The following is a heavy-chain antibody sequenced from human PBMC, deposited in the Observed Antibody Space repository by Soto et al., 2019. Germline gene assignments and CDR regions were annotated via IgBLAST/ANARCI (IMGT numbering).Heavy chain of an antibody. V-gene: IGHV3-11*01. J-gene: IGHJ4*02. CDR2: IDSGDGTT. CDR3: VRPYYSSSWFPFDR. Sequence: VGSLRLSCTGSGFDFGDYYMSWIRQAPGKGLEWVSYIDSGDGTTYYTDSAEGRFTISRDNAKKTVYLQMSSLRVEDTALYYCVRPYYSSSWFPFDRWGQGTLVTVSS. D-gene: IGHD6-13*01. CDR1: GFDFGDYY.